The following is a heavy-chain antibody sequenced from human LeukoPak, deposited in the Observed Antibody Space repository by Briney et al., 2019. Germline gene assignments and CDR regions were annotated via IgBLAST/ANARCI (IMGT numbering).Heavy chain of an antibody. CDR2: ISSSGSTI. Sequence: GGSLRLSCAASGFTFSSYEMNWVRQAPGKGLEWVSYISSSGSTIYYADSVKGRFIISRDNSKNTVYLQMNSLRVEDTAVYYCAKGATGTTRVSYDYWGQGTLVTVSS. D-gene: IGHD1-1*01. V-gene: IGHV3-48*03. CDR1: GFTFSSYE. CDR3: AKGATGTTRVSYDY. J-gene: IGHJ4*02.